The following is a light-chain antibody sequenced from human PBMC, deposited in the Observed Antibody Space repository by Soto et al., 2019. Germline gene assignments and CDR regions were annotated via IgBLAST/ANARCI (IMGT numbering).Light chain of an antibody. CDR2: WAS. CDR3: QQYYDPPVT. V-gene: IGKV4-1*01. Sequence: DIVVTQSPDSLAVSLGERATISCKSSQSVFFTSNKKNYLAWYQQKPGQPPKLLIYWASTRESGVPDRFTGRRFGADFTLNHRHLQAEGGGSYYCQQYYDPPVTFGQGTRLEI. J-gene: IGKJ5*01. CDR1: QSVFFTSNKKNY.